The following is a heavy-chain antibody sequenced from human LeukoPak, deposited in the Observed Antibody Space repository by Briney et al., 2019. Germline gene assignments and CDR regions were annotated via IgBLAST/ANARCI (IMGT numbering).Heavy chain of an antibody. CDR1: GGSISSGGYY. CDR3: ARDIVVVPAAGGYYYYMDV. CDR2: IYTSGST. Sequence: SETLSLTCTVSGGSISSGGYYWSWIRQPAGKGLEWIGRIYTSGSTNYNPSLKSRVTISVDTSKNQFSLKLSSVTAADTAVYYCARDIVVVPAAGGYYYYMDVWGKGTTVTVSS. J-gene: IGHJ6*03. D-gene: IGHD2-2*01. V-gene: IGHV4-61*02.